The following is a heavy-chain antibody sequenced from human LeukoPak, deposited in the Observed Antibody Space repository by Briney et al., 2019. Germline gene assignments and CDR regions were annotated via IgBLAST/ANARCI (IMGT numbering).Heavy chain of an antibody. CDR2: IYTSGST. J-gene: IGHJ6*03. D-gene: IGHD6-13*01. CDR3: ARTTEAHSWQTRYYSYYMDV. Sequence: SETLSLTCTVSGGSISSYYWSWIRQPAGEGLEWIGRIYTSGSTNYNPSLKSRVTMSVDTSKNQFSLKLSSVTAADTAVCYCARTTEAHSWQTRYYSYYMDVWGKGTTVTVSS. V-gene: IGHV4-4*07. CDR1: GGSISSYY.